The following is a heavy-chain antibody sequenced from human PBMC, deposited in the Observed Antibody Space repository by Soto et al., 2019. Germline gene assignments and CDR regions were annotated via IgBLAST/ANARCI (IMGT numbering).Heavy chain of an antibody. CDR1: GFTFSSYA. CDR3: AKDGDGYLPTQPFDY. D-gene: IGHD2-2*03. J-gene: IGHJ4*02. CDR2: ISGSGGST. Sequence: AGGSLRLSCAASGFTFSSYAMSWVRQAPGKGLEWVSAISGSGGSTYYADSVKGRFTISRDNSKNTLYLQMNSLRAEDTAVYYCAKDGDGYLPTQPFDYCGQGTLVTVYS. V-gene: IGHV3-23*01.